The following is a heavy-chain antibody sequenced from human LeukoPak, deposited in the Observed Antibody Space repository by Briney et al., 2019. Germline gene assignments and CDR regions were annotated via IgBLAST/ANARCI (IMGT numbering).Heavy chain of an antibody. Sequence: SETLSLTCSVSGGSISSHYWSWIRQPPGKGLEWIGYIYYSGSTKYNPSLKSRVTFSVDTSKNQFSLKLNSVTAADTAVYYCARGGDYGDLRYFDYWGQGALVTVSS. CDR3: ARGGDYGDLRYFDY. V-gene: IGHV4-59*11. CDR1: GGSISSHY. D-gene: IGHD4-17*01. CDR2: IYYSGST. J-gene: IGHJ4*02.